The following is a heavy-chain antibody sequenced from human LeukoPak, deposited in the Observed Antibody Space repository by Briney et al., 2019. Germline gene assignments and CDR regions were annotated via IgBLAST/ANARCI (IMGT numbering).Heavy chain of an antibody. CDR1: GFTFSNFA. J-gene: IGHJ4*02. CDR2: ISGSGGST. CDR3: AKGSHFDN. Sequence: PGGSLRLSCAASGFTFSNFAMSWVRQAPGKGLEWVSAISGSGGSTYYADSVKGRITISRDNSKNTLYLQMNSLRAEDTALYYCAKGSHFDNWGQGTLVTVSS. V-gene: IGHV3-23*01.